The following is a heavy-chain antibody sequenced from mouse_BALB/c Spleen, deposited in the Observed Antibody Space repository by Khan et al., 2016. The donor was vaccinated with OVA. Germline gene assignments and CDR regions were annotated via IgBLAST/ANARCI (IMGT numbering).Heavy chain of an antibody. J-gene: IGHJ3*01. CDR2: ISDINSYI. CDR1: GFTFSDYY. CDR3: IIGYYNDPFAY. D-gene: IGHD1-1*01. Sequence: EVQLVESGGGLMKPGGSLKLSCAASGFTFSDYYMYWVRQTPEKRLEWVATISDINSYIYYPDNVKGRFTTSRDNAKNNLYLQMNSLKSEDTAMYYCIIGYYNDPFAYWGQGTLVTVSA. V-gene: IGHV5-4*02.